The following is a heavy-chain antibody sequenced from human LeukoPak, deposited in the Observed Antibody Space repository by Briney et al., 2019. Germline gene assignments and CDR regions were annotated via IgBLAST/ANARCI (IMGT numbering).Heavy chain of an antibody. CDR3: ARLYYDILTGYSKYYFDS. CDR2: ISSSGSTL. J-gene: IGHJ4*02. CDR1: GFIFSSYE. Sequence: GGSLRLSCAASGFIFSSYEMNWVRQAPGKGLEWVSYISSSGSTLKYADSVKGRFTISRDNAKNSLYLQMNSLSAEDTAVYYCARLYYDILTGYSKYYFDSWGQGTLVTVSS. D-gene: IGHD3-9*01. V-gene: IGHV3-48*03.